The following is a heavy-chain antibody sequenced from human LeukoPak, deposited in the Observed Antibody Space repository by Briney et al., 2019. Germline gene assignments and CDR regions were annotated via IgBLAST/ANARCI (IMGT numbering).Heavy chain of an antibody. D-gene: IGHD3-10*01. V-gene: IGHV4-34*01. CDR2: INHSGST. J-gene: IGHJ6*02. Sequence: PSETLSLTCAVYGGSFSGYYWSWIRQPPGKGLEWIGEINHSGSTNYNPSLKSRVTISVDTSKNQFSLKLSSVTAADTAVYYCARRYGSGSYHYYYYGMDVWGQGTTVTVS. CDR3: ARRYGSGSYHYYYYGMDV. CDR1: GGSFSGYY.